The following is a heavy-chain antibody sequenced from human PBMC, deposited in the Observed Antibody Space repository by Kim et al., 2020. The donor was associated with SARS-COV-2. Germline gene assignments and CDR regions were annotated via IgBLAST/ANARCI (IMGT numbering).Heavy chain of an antibody. Sequence: GESLKISCKGSGYSFTSYWIGWVRQMPGKGLEWMGIIYPGDSDTRYIPSFQGQVTISADKSISTAYLQWSSLKASDTAMYYCARQDIVVVPAAMGSYYYYGMDVWGQGTTVTVSS. CDR1: GYSFTSYW. CDR2: IYPGDSDT. J-gene: IGHJ6*02. D-gene: IGHD2-2*01. V-gene: IGHV5-51*01. CDR3: ARQDIVVVPAAMGSYYYYGMDV.